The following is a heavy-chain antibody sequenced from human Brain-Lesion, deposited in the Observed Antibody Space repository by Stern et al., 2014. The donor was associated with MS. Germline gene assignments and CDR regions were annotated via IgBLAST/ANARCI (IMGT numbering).Heavy chain of an antibody. J-gene: IGHJ3*02. CDR1: GASVGGGDWY. CDR2: IYYSGTP. D-gene: IGHD1-1*01. Sequence: QVQLVESGPGLVKPSQTLSLACAVSGASVGGGDWYWSWIRQPPGKGLEWLGHIYYSGTPYYNPSLKSRLIISLDTSRNQFSLNLTSVTAADTAVYYCAGAIGKYELLESFDMWGQGTMVTVSS. V-gene: IGHV4-30-4*01. CDR3: AGAIGKYELLESFDM.